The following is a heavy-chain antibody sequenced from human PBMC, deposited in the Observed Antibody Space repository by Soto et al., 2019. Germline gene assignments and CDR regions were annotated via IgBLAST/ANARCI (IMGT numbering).Heavy chain of an antibody. D-gene: IGHD6-6*01. V-gene: IGHV3-30*18. CDR1: GFTFSSYG. CDR3: AKDRALYSIASVGFDY. CDR2: ISYEGSHT. J-gene: IGHJ4*02. Sequence: QVHLVESGGGVVQPGRSLRLSCAASGFTFSSYGMHWVRQAPGKGLEWVAVISYEGSHTYYSDSVKGRFTISRDNSKNTLYLQMNSLRTEDTAVYYCAKDRALYSIASVGFDYWGQGTPVTVSS.